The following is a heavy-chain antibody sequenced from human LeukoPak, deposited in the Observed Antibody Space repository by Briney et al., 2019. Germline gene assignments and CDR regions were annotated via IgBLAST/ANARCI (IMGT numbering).Heavy chain of an antibody. J-gene: IGHJ4*02. Sequence: PSETLSLTCAVYGGSFSGYYWSWIRQPPGKGLEWIGEINHSGSTDYNPSLKSRVTISVDTSKNEFSLKLNSVSAADTAVYYCASVEMATTNFDSWGQGTLVTVSP. D-gene: IGHD5-24*01. V-gene: IGHV4-34*01. CDR2: INHSGST. CDR3: ASVEMATTNFDS. CDR1: GGSFSGYY.